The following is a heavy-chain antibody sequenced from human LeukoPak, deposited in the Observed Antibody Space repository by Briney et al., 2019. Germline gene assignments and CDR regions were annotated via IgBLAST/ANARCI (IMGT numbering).Heavy chain of an antibody. D-gene: IGHD4-17*01. CDR1: GGSFSGYY. V-gene: IGHV4-34*01. CDR3: ARWGYGDSDH. CDR2: INHSGST. J-gene: IGHJ4*02. Sequence: PSETLSLTCAVYGGSFSGYYSSWIRQPPGKGLEWIGEINHSGSTNYNPSLKSRVTISVDTSKNQFSLKLSSVTAADTAVYYCARWGYGDSDHWGQGTLVTVSS.